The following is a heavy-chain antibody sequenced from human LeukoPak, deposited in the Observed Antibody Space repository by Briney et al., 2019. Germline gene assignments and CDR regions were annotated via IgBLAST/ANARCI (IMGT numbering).Heavy chain of an antibody. Sequence: LSGGSLRLSCAASGFTFSSYGMSWVRQAPGKGLEWVPAISGSGGSTYYADSVKGRFTISRDNSKNTVYLQMSSLRAEDTALYYCATIGTGDYRDDSWGQGTLVTVSS. V-gene: IGHV3-23*01. J-gene: IGHJ5*01. CDR2: ISGSGGST. CDR3: ATIGTGDYRDDS. D-gene: IGHD3/OR15-3a*01. CDR1: GFTFSSYG.